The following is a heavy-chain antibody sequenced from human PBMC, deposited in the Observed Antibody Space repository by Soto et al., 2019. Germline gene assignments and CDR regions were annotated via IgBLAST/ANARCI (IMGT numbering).Heavy chain of an antibody. V-gene: IGHV2-5*01. J-gene: IGHJ5*02. CDR1: GFSLSTSGVG. CDR2: IYWNDDK. D-gene: IGHD6-13*01. CDR3: AHTPRQIAAAGTRSFDP. Sequence: QITLKESGPALVKPTQTLTLTCTFSGFSLSTSGVGVGWIRQPPGKALEWLALIYWNDDKRYSPSLKSTLTITKDTPKNQVVLTTTTMDPVHTARSYCAHTPRQIAAAGTRSFDPCGQGTLVTVS.